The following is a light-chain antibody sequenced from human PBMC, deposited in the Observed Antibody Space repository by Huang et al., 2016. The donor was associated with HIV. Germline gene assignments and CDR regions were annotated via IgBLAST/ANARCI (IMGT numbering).Light chain of an antibody. V-gene: IGKV1-33*01. CDR2: DVS. CDR1: QDIRNY. J-gene: IGKJ4*01. Sequence: DIQMTQSPSSLTASVGDRVTITCQASQDIRNYLNWYQQKPGKAPKLLIYDVSSLEIGVPSRFSGSGSGTYFTFTISSLQPEDVATYYCQQYDNLPPALTFGGGTKVEIQ. CDR3: QQYDNLPPALT.